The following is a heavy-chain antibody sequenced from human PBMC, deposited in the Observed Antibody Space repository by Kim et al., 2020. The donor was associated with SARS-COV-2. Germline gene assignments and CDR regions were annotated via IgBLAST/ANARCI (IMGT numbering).Heavy chain of an antibody. Sequence: GGSLRLSCAASGFTFSSYGMHWVRQAPGKGLEWVAVIWYDGSNKYYADSVKGRFTISRDNSKNTLYLQMNSLRAEDTAVYYCARVGPLPYSSGWQQFDYWGQGTLVTVSS. V-gene: IGHV3-33*01. J-gene: IGHJ4*02. CDR3: ARVGPLPYSSGWQQFDY. D-gene: IGHD6-19*01. CDR2: IWYDGSNK. CDR1: GFTFSSYG.